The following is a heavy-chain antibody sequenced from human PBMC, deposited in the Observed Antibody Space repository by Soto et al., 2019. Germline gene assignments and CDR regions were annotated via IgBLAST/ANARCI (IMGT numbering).Heavy chain of an antibody. D-gene: IGHD3-22*01. CDR3: ARGDYYDTSGFYHYYYGLEV. CDR2: SSYSGRT. J-gene: IGHJ6*02. V-gene: IGHV4-59*01. CDR1: GGSIIRYY. Sequence: PSETLSLTCSVSGGSIIRYYWSWIRQPPGQGLQWIGYSSYSGRTKFNPSLKSRVTMSVDTSNNQFSLRLSSVTAADTAVYYCARGDYYDTSGFYHYYYGLEVWGQGTTVTVSS.